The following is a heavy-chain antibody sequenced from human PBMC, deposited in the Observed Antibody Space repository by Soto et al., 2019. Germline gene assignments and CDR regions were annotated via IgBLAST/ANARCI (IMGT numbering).Heavy chain of an antibody. J-gene: IGHJ1*01. CDR2: ISGSGGTT. CDR1: GFSFSTYA. CDR3: AKDQSAGGTISRYFQY. D-gene: IGHD6-13*01. V-gene: IGHV3-23*01. Sequence: EVQLLESGGGLVQLEGSLRLSCAASGFSFSTYAMSWVRQAPGKGLEWVSGISGSGGTTYYADSVKGRFTISRDNSKNTLYLQVNSLRAEDTAVYYCAKDQSAGGTISRYFQYCGQGTLVTVSS.